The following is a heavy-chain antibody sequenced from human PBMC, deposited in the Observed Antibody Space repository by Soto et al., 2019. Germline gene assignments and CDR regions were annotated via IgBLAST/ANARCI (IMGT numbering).Heavy chain of an antibody. CDR2: ISGNDGKT. J-gene: IGHJ4*02. V-gene: IGHV1-18*01. Sequence: GASVKVSCKASGYRFTNHGISWVRQAPGQGLEWMGWISGNDGKTKYARKFQGRVTMTTDTSTSTAYMEMNSLRHDDTAVYYCARDFYPLAYCFDYWGQGTLVTVS. CDR1: GYRFTNHG. CDR3: ARDFYPLAYCFDY.